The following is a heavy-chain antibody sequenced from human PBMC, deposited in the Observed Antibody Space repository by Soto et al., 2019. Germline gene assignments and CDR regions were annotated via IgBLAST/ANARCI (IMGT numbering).Heavy chain of an antibody. V-gene: IGHV2-5*02. J-gene: IGHJ4*02. CDR1: GFSLSASGVG. D-gene: IGHD3-16*01. Sequence: QITLKESGPTLVKPTQTLTLTCTFSGFSLSASGVGVGWIRQPPGKALEWLAIIYWDDAKHYSPSLKSSLTTNKDTPKTPVGLKKTNMDPWDTTTFFCANKGGGDRILDYWGQGTLVTVSS. CDR3: ANKGGGDRILDY. CDR2: IYWDDAK.